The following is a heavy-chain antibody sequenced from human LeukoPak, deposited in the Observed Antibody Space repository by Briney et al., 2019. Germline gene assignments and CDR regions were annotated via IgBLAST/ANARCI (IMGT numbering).Heavy chain of an antibody. CDR2: IRYDGSIK. J-gene: IGHJ5*02. V-gene: IGHV3-30*02. CDR3: AKDPRKNSNGWYRGADWFDP. D-gene: IGHD6-19*01. Sequence: PGGSLRLSCAASGFTFSSYGMHWVRQAPGKGLEWVAFIRYDGSIKYYADSVKGRFTISRDSSKNTLYLQMNSLRAEDTAVYYCAKDPRKNSNGWYRGADWFDPWGQGTLVTVSS. CDR1: GFTFSSYG.